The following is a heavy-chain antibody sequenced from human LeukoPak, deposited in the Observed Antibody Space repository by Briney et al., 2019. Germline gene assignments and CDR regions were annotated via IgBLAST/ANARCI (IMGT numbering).Heavy chain of an antibody. V-gene: IGHV3-48*01. CDR3: ARDAVQAGTPFYFDF. CDR1: GFIFASYG. CDR2: ISARSSNT. D-gene: IGHD2-15*01. J-gene: IGHJ4*02. Sequence: GGSLRLSCSASGFIFASYGMNWVRQAPGKGLQWVSYISARSSNTFYADSVKGRFTISRDDADNSLHLQMNSLSAEDTAVYYCARDAVQAGTPFYFDFWGQGALVTVSS.